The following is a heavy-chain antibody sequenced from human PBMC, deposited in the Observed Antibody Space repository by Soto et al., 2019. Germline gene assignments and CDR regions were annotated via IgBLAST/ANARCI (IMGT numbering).Heavy chain of an antibody. D-gene: IGHD3-3*01. CDR1: GGTFSSYA. CDR2: IIPIFGTA. CDR3: XXXXXPDFWSGYYPFDY. J-gene: IGHJ4*02. V-gene: IGHV1-69*01. Sequence: QVQLVQSGAEVKKPGSSVKVSCKASGGTFSSYAISWVRQAPGQGLEWMGGIIPIFGTANYAQKFQGRVTITADESTSTAYMELSSLRSEDTAVYYXXXXXXPDFWSGYYPFDYWGQXTXXTVSS.